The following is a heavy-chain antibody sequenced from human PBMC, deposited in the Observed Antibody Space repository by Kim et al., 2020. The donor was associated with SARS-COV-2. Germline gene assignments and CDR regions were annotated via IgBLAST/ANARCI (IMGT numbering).Heavy chain of an antibody. CDR3: ARLSTVTTSVVFDY. J-gene: IGHJ4*02. CDR1: GGSISSYY. Sequence: SETLSLTCTVSGGSISSYYWSWIRQPPGKGLEWIGYIYYSGSTNYNPSLKSRVTISVDTSKNQFSLKLSSVTAADTAVYYCARLSTVTTSVVFDYWGQGT. D-gene: IGHD4-17*01. V-gene: IGHV4-59*08. CDR2: IYYSGST.